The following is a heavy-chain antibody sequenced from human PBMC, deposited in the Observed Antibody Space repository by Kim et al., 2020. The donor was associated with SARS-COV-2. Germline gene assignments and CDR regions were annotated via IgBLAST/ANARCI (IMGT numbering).Heavy chain of an antibody. D-gene: IGHD6-6*01. CDR1: GGSFSGYY. Sequence: SETLSLTCAVYGGSFSGYYWSWIRQPPGKGLEWIGEINHSGSTNYNPSLKSRVNISVDTSKNQFSLKLSSVTAADTAVYYCARVGRWGIAARQEKRWFDPWGQGTLVTVSS. CDR2: INHSGST. J-gene: IGHJ5*02. CDR3: ARVGRWGIAARQEKRWFDP. V-gene: IGHV4-34*01.